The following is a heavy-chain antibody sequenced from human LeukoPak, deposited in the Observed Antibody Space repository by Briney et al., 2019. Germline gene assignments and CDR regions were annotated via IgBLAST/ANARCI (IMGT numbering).Heavy chain of an antibody. D-gene: IGHD7-27*01. CDR2: INPNSGGT. V-gene: IGHV1-2*06. J-gene: IGHJ5*02. Sequence: ASVKVSCXASGYTFTGYYMHWVRQAPGQGLEWMGRINPNSGGTNYAQKFQGRVTMTRDTSISTAYMELNRLTSDDTAVYYCAPGPGWFDPWGQGTLVTVSS. CDR3: APGPGWFDP. CDR1: GYTFTGYY.